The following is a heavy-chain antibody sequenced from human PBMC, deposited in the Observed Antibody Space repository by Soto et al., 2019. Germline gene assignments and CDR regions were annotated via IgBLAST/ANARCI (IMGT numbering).Heavy chain of an antibody. V-gene: IGHV1-58*01. CDR3: AAGGSGYYYVANY. CDR1: GFTFTSSA. CDR2: IVVGSGNT. J-gene: IGHJ4*02. Sequence: QMQLVQSGPEVKKPGTSVKVSCKASGFTFTSSAVQWVRQARGQRLEWIGWIVVGSGNTNYAQKFQERVTITRDMSTSTAYMELSSLRSEDTAVYYCAAGGSGYYYVANYWGQGTLVTVSS. D-gene: IGHD3-22*01.